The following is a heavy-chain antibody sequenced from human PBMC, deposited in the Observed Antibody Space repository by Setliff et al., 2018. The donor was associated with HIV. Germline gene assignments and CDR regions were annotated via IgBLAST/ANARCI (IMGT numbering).Heavy chain of an antibody. V-gene: IGHV4-39*01. D-gene: IGHD1-1*01. J-gene: IGHJ4*02. Sequence: SETLSLTCTVSGGSISSSRYYWSWIRQPPGKGLEWIGSIYYSGSTYYNPSLKSRVTISVDTSKNQFSLKLSSVTAADAAVYYCSNWNTTVDADSWGQGTLVTVSS. CDR2: IYYSGST. CDR1: GGSISSSRYY. CDR3: SNWNTTVDADS.